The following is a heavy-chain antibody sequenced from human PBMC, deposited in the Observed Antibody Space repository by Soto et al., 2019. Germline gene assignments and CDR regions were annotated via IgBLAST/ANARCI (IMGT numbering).Heavy chain of an antibody. CDR2: VYYSGYT. J-gene: IGHJ3*02. D-gene: IGHD3-22*01. CDR1: GASFSSYY. V-gene: IGHV4-59*12. CDR3: ARVVRMYYYDSSGYGGDAFDI. Sequence: SETLSLTCTVSGASFSSYYWSWIRQPPGKGLEWIGYVYYSGYTYYNPSLKSRVTISVDTSKNQFSLKLSSVTAADTAVYYCARVVRMYYYDSSGYGGDAFDIWGQGTMVTVSS.